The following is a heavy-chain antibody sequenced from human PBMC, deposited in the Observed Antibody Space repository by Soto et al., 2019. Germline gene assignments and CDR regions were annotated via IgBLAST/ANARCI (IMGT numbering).Heavy chain of an antibody. CDR3: ARGPYYYDSSAYYYALGFDI. D-gene: IGHD3-22*01. CDR2: ISRGGTT. J-gene: IGHJ3*02. Sequence: QVQLQQWGAGLLKPSETLSLTCGVYGGSFSGYYWSWIRQPPGKGLEWIGEISRGGTTNYKPSLKSRVTISLDTSKNQFSLRLISVTAADTAVYYCARGPYYYDSSAYYYALGFDIWGQGTLVTVSS. CDR1: GGSFSGYY. V-gene: IGHV4-34*01.